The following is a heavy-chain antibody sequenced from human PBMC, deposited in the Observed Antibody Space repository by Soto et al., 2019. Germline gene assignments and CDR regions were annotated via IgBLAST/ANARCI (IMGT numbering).Heavy chain of an antibody. CDR1: GFAFSNYW. V-gene: IGHV3-7*01. Sequence: PVGSLTLSCVASGFAFSNYWMNWVRQPPGKGLEWVANINTRGDEKRCVGPVKGRFTVSRDNAKISLYLQMASLRVEDTAVYFCGAWGYPNPWGQGTLVTVSS. J-gene: IGHJ5*02. D-gene: IGHD3-16*02. CDR3: GAWGYPNP. CDR2: INTRGDEK.